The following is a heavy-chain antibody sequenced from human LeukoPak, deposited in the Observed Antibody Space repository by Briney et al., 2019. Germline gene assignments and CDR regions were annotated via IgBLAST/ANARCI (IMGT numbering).Heavy chain of an antibody. D-gene: IGHD2-2*01. V-gene: IGHV1-18*01. Sequence: ASVKVSCKASGYTFTSYGISWVRQAPGQGLEWMGWISAYNGNTNYAQKLQGRVTMTTDTSTSTAYMELRSLRSDDTAVYYCARYKYCSSTSCYFRDPTKYYFDYWGQGTLVTVSS. J-gene: IGHJ4*02. CDR2: ISAYNGNT. CDR3: ARYKYCSSTSCYFRDPTKYYFDY. CDR1: GYTFTSYG.